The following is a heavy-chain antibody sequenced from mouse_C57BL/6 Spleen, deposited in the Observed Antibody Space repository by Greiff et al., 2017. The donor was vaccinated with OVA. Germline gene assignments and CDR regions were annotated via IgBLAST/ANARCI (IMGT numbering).Heavy chain of an antibody. V-gene: IGHV1-69*01. CDR1: GYTFTSYW. J-gene: IGHJ1*03. D-gene: IGHD1-1*01. CDR3: ARWITTVVATGYFDV. Sequence: QVQLQQPGAELVMPGASVKLSCKASGYTFTSYWMHWVKQRPGQGLEWLGEICPSDSYTNYNQKFKGKSTLTVDKSSSQAYMQLGILTSEDSAVYYCARWITTVVATGYFDVWGTGTTVTVSS. CDR2: ICPSDSYT.